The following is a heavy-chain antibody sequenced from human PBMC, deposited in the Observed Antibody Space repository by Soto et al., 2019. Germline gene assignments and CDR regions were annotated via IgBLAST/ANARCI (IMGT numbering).Heavy chain of an antibody. V-gene: IGHV4-4*07. CDR1: GFTFSSYW. CDR3: ARDGYKKEVGYFDY. CDR2: IYTSGST. Sequence: PGGSLRLSCAASGFTFSSYWMSCVRQAPGKGLEWIGRIYTSGSTNYNPSLKSRVTMSVDTSKNQFSLKLSSVTAADTAVYYCARDGYKKEVGYFDYWGQGTLVTVS. D-gene: IGHD5-12*01. J-gene: IGHJ4*02.